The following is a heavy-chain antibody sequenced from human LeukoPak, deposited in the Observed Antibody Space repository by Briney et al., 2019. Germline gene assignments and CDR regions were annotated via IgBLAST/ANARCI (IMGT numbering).Heavy chain of an antibody. CDR1: GYTFTSYG. J-gene: IGHJ5*02. V-gene: IGHV1-18*01. CDR3: ARDNSVRDEAWWFNP. Sequence: ASVKVSCKASGYTFTSYGISWVRQAPGQGLEWMGWISTYNGNTNYTQKFQGRVTMTTDTSTSTDYLELSSLRSEDTAVYYCARDNSVRDEAWWFNPWGQGTLVTVSS. D-gene: IGHD5-24*01. CDR2: ISTYNGNT.